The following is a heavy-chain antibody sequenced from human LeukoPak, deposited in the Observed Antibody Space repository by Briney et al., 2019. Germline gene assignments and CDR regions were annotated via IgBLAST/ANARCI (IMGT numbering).Heavy chain of an antibody. V-gene: IGHV1-3*01. J-gene: IGHJ3*02. Sequence: GASVKVCCKASGYTFTSYAMHLVRQGPGQRIEWMGWINAGNGNRKYSQKFQGRVTITRDTSASTAYMELSSLRSEDTAVYYCARESSMVRGLNAFDIWGQGTMVTVSS. CDR1: GYTFTSYA. D-gene: IGHD3-10*01. CDR3: ARESSMVRGLNAFDI. CDR2: INAGNGNR.